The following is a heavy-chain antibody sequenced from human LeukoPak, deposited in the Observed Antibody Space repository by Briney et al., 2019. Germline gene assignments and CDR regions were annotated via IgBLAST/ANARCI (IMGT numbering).Heavy chain of an antibody. CDR1: GDSVSSNSAA. D-gene: IGHD6-19*01. V-gene: IGHV6-1*01. J-gene: IGHJ4*02. CDR3: AREWAHSSGWYNKGGLMGG. CDR2: TYYRSKWYN. Sequence: SQTLSLTCAISGDSVSSNSAAWNWIRQSPSRGLEWLGRTYYRSKWYNDYAVSVKSRITINPDTSKNQFSLQLNSVTPEDTAVYDCAREWAHSSGWYNKGGLMGGWGQGTLVTVSS.